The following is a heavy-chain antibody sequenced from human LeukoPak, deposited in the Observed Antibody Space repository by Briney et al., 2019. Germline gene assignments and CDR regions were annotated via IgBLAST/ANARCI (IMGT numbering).Heavy chain of an antibody. Sequence: GGSLRLSCAASGFTVSSNYMSWVRQAPGKGLEWVSVIYSGGSTYYADSVKGRFTISRDNSKNTLYLQMNGLRAEDTAVYYCARVLVRRGYSYGPFDYWGQGTLVTVSS. D-gene: IGHD5-18*01. V-gene: IGHV3-53*01. J-gene: IGHJ4*02. CDR2: IYSGGST. CDR1: GFTVSSNY. CDR3: ARVLVRRGYSYGPFDY.